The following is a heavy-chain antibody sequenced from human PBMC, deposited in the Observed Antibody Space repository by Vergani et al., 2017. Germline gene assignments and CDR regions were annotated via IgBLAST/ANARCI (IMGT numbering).Heavy chain of an antibody. CDR2: ISSSSSYI. CDR1: GFTFCSYS. V-gene: IGHV3-21*01. D-gene: IGHD6-13*01. CDR3: ARAQQQLLNNWFDP. Sequence: EVQLVESGGGLVKPGGSLRLSCAASGFTFCSYSMNWVRQAPGMGLEWVSSISSSSSYIYYADSVKGRFTISRDNAKNSLYLQMNSLRAEDTAVYYCARAQQQLLNNWFDPWGQGTLVTVSS. J-gene: IGHJ5*02.